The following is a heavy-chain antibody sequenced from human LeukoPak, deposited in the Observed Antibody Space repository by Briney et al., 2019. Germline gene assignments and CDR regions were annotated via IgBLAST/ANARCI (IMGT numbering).Heavy chain of an antibody. V-gene: IGHV4-59*01. J-gene: IGHJ4*02. CDR3: AREVGATSGYFDY. CDR1: AASISSYY. CDR2: IYYSGST. D-gene: IGHD1-26*01. Sequence: SETLSLTCTLSAASISSYYWSWIRQPPGKGLEWIGYIYYSGSTNYNPSLKSRVTISVDTSKNQFSLKLSSVTAADTAVYYCAREVGATSGYFDYWGQGTLVTVSS.